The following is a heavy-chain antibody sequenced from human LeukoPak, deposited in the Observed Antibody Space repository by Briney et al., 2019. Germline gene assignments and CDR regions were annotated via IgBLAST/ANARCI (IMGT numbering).Heavy chain of an antibody. Sequence: ASVKVSCKASAYTFTDYYLHWVRQAPGQGLEWMGWIDPNSGDTKYAQKFQGRVTMTRDTSISTAYLEMSRLRSDDTAVYYCARGIRRDGYNLGDHMDVWGKGTTVTISS. J-gene: IGHJ6*03. CDR2: IDPNSGDT. CDR1: AYTFTDYY. CDR3: ARGIRRDGYNLGDHMDV. D-gene: IGHD5-24*01. V-gene: IGHV1-2*02.